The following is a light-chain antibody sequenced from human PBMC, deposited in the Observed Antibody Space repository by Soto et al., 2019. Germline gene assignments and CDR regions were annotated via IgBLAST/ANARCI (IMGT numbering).Light chain of an antibody. CDR2: DVS. V-gene: IGLV2-14*03. CDR1: SSDVGAYNY. Sequence: QSALTQPASVSGSPGQSITISCTGTSSDVGAYNYVSWYQHHPGKAPKLMIYDVSNRPSGVSNLFSGSKSGNTASLTISGLQAEDEADYYCNSFTTSSTLVFGGGTKLTVL. J-gene: IGLJ2*01. CDR3: NSFTTSSTLV.